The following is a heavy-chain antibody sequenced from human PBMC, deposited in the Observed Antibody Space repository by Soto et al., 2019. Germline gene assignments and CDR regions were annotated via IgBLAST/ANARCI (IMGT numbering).Heavy chain of an antibody. D-gene: IGHD3-22*01. Sequence: HPGGSLRLSCAASGFTFSSYEMYWVRQAPGKGLEWVSYISTSGNTIHYADSVKGRFTISRDNVKNSLYLQMNSLRAEDTAVYYCARDIDYDDSSGYQDYWGQGALVTVSS. CDR1: GFTFSSYE. J-gene: IGHJ4*02. CDR2: ISTSGNTI. CDR3: ARDIDYDDSSGYQDY. V-gene: IGHV3-48*03.